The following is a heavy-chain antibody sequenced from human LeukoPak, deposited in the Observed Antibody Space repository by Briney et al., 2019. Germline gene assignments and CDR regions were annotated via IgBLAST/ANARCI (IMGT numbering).Heavy chain of an antibody. D-gene: IGHD7-27*01. V-gene: IGHV5-51*01. CDR2: FYPGDSDT. J-gene: IGHJ4*02. CDR3: ARGERGNWGLYYFDY. Sequence: GESLKISCKGSGYSFTNYWIGWVRQMPGKGLVWMGIFYPGDSDTRYSPSFQGQVTISADKSISTAYLQWSSLKASDTAMYYCARGERGNWGLYYFDYWGQGTLVTVSS. CDR1: GYSFTNYW.